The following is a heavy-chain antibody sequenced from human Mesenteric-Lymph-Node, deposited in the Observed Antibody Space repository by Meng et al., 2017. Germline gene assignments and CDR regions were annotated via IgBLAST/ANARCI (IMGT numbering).Heavy chain of an antibody. CDR3: ASGSTVTSYSSYWYFDL. Sequence: ASVKVSCKASGYTLSGYYMHWVRQAPGQGLEWMGRINPSNGDTNYAQKFQGRVTMTRNTSINTAYMELSSLRSDDTAVYYCASGSTVTSYSSYWYFDLWGRGTLVTVSS. J-gene: IGHJ2*01. D-gene: IGHD4-17*01. V-gene: IGHV1-2*06. CDR2: INPSNGDT. CDR1: GYTLSGYY.